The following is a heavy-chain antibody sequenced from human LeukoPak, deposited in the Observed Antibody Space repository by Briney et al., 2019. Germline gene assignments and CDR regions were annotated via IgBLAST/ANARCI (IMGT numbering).Heavy chain of an antibody. V-gene: IGHV3-23*01. J-gene: IGHJ3*02. CDR3: AREAQGYGGNSEAFDI. CDR2: ISGSGGST. Sequence: QSGGSLRLSCAASGFTFSSYAMSWVRQAPGKGLEWVSAISGSGGSTYYADSVKGRFTISRDNSKNTLYLQMNSLRAEDTAVYYCAREAQGYGGNSEAFDIWGQGTMVTVSS. CDR1: GFTFSSYA. D-gene: IGHD4-23*01.